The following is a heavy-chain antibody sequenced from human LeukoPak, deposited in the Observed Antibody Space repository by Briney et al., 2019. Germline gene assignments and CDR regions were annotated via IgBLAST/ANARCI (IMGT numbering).Heavy chain of an antibody. J-gene: IGHJ6*02. V-gene: IGHV3-7*01. CDR1: GFTFSSYS. Sequence: GGSLRLSCAASGFTFSSYSTNWVRQAPGQGLEWLANIKQDGSEKYYVDSVKGRFTISRDNAKNSLYLQMNSLRAEDTAVYYCARDHPFYGMDVWGQGTAVTVSS. CDR3: ARDHPFYGMDV. CDR2: IKQDGSEK.